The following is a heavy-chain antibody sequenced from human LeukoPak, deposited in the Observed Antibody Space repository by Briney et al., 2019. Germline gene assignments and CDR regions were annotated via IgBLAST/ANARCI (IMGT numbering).Heavy chain of an antibody. Sequence: SVKVSCKTSGGIFTSYAITWVRQAPGQGLEWMGKIIPISGTTNYAQKFQGRVTFTADESTSTAYMELSSLRSEDTALYYCARKLRLGGNWFDPWGQGTLVTVSS. V-gene: IGHV1-69*13. CDR1: GGIFTSYA. CDR3: ARKLRLGGNWFDP. CDR2: IIPISGTT. D-gene: IGHD1-26*01. J-gene: IGHJ5*02.